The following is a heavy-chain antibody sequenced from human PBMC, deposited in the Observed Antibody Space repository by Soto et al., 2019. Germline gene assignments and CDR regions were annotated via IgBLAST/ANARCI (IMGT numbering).Heavy chain of an antibody. Sequence: NPEASVKVSCKASGYTFTGYYMHWVRQAPGQGLEWMGWINPNSGGTNYAQKFQGWVTMTRDTSISTAYMELSRLRSDDTAVYYCARATVTTENYYYYYYMDVWGKGTTVTVSS. V-gene: IGHV1-2*04. CDR2: INPNSGGT. CDR3: ARATVTTENYYYYYYMDV. CDR1: GYTFTGYY. J-gene: IGHJ6*03. D-gene: IGHD4-17*01.